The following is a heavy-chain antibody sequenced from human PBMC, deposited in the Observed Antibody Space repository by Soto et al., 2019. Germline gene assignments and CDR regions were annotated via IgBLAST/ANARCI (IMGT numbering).Heavy chain of an antibody. CDR3: ARGHRPEYYDFWSGYPLKALDI. CDR2: INPNSGGT. D-gene: IGHD3-3*01. J-gene: IGHJ3*02. CDR1: GYTFTVYY. Sequence: ASVKVSCKASGYTFTVYYMHWVRQAPGQGLEWMGWINPNSGGTNYAQKFQGWVTMTRDTSISTAYMELSRLRSDDTAVYYCARGHRPEYYDFWSGYPLKALDIWGQGTMVTVS. V-gene: IGHV1-2*04.